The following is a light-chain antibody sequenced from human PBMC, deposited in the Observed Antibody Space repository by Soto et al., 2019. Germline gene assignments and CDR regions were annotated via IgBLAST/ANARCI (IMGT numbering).Light chain of an antibody. J-gene: IGKJ2*01. CDR1: QSVYNY. V-gene: IGKV3-11*01. CDR2: GAS. Sequence: EIVLTQSPATLSLSPGERATLSCRASQSVYNYLAWYQQKPGQAPRLLIYGASNRATGIPARFSGSGSGTDFTFTISSLEPEDFAVYYCQQRSNWPRTFGQGTKLEIK. CDR3: QQRSNWPRT.